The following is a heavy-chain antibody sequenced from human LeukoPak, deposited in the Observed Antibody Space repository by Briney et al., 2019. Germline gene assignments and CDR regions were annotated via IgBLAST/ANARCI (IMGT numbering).Heavy chain of an antibody. CDR2: SSGSNTI. CDR1: GVTLSGYS. D-gene: IGHD5-18*01. V-gene: IGHV3-48*02. Sequence: GGSLRLSCAASGVTLSGYSVNWVRQAPGKGLEWISYSSGSNTIYYADSVKGRFTISRDNAKNSLFLQMSSLRDEDTAVYYCVRTGGYSYGPFEYWGQGTLVTVSS. J-gene: IGHJ4*02. CDR3: VRTGGYSYGPFEY.